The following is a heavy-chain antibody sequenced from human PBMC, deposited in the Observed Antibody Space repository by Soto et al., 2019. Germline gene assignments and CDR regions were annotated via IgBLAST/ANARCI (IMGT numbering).Heavy chain of an antibody. Sequence: QVQLQQWGAGLLMPSETLSLTCAVYGGSFSGYCWSWIRQPPGKGLEWIGEINHSGSTNYNPSLKSRVTISVDTSKNQFSLKLSSVTAADTVVYYCAAGEGNPYYYGMDVWGQGTTVTVSS. V-gene: IGHV4-34*01. CDR3: AAGEGNPYYYGMDV. CDR1: GGSFSGYC. D-gene: IGHD7-27*01. CDR2: INHSGST. J-gene: IGHJ6*02.